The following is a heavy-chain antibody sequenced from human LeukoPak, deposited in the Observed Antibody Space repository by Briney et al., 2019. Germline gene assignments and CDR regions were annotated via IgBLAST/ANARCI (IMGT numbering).Heavy chain of an antibody. CDR3: ARSYRAAAGRGLDY. Sequence: ASVKVSCKASGYTFTGYYMHWVRQAPGQGLEWMGWINPNSGGTNYAQKFQGRVTMTTDTSTSTAYMELRSLRSDDTAVYYCARSYRAAAGRGLDYWGQGTLVTVSS. J-gene: IGHJ4*02. CDR2: INPNSGGT. CDR1: GYTFTGYY. V-gene: IGHV1-2*02. D-gene: IGHD6-13*01.